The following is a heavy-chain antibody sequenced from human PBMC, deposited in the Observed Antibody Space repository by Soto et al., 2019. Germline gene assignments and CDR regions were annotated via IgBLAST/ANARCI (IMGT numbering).Heavy chain of an antibody. J-gene: IGHJ5*02. V-gene: IGHV1-69*13. CDR2: IIPIFGTA. CDR1: GGTFSSYA. CDR3: ARDQDIVVVPAAFGWFDP. Sequence: SVKVSCKASGGTFSSYAISWVRQAPGQGLEWMGGIIPIFGTANYAQKFQGRVTITADESTSTAYMELSSLRSEDTAVYYFARDQDIVVVPAAFGWFDPWGQGTLVTVSS. D-gene: IGHD2-2*01.